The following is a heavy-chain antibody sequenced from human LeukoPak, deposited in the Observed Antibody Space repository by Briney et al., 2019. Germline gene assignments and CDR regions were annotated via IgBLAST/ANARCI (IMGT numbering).Heavy chain of an antibody. D-gene: IGHD3-22*01. V-gene: IGHV4-30-4*01. CDR1: GGSISSGDYY. J-gene: IGHJ4*02. CDR3: ARSPYYYDSSGYFFGY. Sequence: SETLSLTCTVSGGSISSGDYYWSWIRQPPGKGLEWIGYIYYSGGTYYNPSLKSRVTISVDTSKNQFSLKLSSVTAADTAVYYCARSPYYYDSSGYFFGYWGQGTLVIVSS. CDR2: IYYSGGT.